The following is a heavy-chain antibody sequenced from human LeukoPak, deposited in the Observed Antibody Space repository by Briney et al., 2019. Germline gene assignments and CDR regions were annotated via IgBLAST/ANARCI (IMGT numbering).Heavy chain of an antibody. CDR1: GFSLSTSGVG. CDR2: IYWNDDK. CDR3: AHNDQLHYYFDY. J-gene: IGHJ4*02. D-gene: IGHD2-2*01. V-gene: IGHV2-5*01. Sequence: SGPTLVKPTQTLTLTCTFSGFSLSTSGVGVGWIRQPPGKALEWLALIYWNDDKRYSPSLKSRLTITKDTSKNQVVLTMTNMDPVDTATYYCAHNDQLHYYFDYWGQGTLVTVSS.